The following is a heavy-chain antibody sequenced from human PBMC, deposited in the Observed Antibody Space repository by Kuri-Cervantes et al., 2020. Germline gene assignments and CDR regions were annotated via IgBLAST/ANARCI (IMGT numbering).Heavy chain of an antibody. CDR1: GGSISSSSYY. V-gene: IGHV4-39*07. J-gene: IGHJ3*02. Sequence: SETLSLTCTVSGGSISSSSYYWGWICQPPGKGLEWIGSIYYSGSTYYNPSLKSRVTISVDTSKNQFSLKLSSVTAADTAVYYCARINKKDRTTPRTTLGIKDAFDIWGQGTTVTVSS. CDR2: IYYSGST. D-gene: IGHD2/OR15-2a*01. CDR3: ARINKKDRTTPRTTLGIKDAFDI.